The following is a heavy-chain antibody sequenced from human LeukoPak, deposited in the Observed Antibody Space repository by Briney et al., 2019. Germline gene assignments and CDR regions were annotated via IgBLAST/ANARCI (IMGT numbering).Heavy chain of an antibody. Sequence: GGSLRLSCAASGFTFSSYEMNWVRQAPGKGLEWVSYISSSGSTIYYADSVKDRFTISRDNAKNSLYLQMNSLRAEDTAVYYCARDLITIFGVATGGLDYWGQGTLVTVSS. J-gene: IGHJ4*02. CDR3: ARDLITIFGVATGGLDY. D-gene: IGHD3-3*01. CDR1: GFTFSSYE. V-gene: IGHV3-48*03. CDR2: ISSSGSTI.